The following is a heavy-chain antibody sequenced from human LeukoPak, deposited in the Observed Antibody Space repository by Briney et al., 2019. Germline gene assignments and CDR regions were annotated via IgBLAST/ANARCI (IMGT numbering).Heavy chain of an antibody. V-gene: IGHV1-8*01. J-gene: IGHJ4*02. CDR3: ARAGYVPTYYGSGSYILGY. CDR2: MNPNSGNT. CDR1: GYSFTSYD. Sequence: ASVKVSCKASGYSFTSYDLSWVRQATGQGLEWMGWMNPNSGNTGYAQKFQGRVTMTRDTSISTAYMELSRLRSDDTAVYYCARAGYVPTYYGSGSYILGYWGQGTLVTVSS. D-gene: IGHD3-10*01.